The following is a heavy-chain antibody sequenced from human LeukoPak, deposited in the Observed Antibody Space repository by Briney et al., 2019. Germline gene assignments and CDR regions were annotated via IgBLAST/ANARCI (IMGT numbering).Heavy chain of an antibody. CDR2: IFPSGGEI. Sequence: GGSLRLSCAASGFTFSTFAMIWVRQPPGKGLEWVSSIFPSGGEIHYADSVRGRFTVSRDNSKNTLYLQMNSLRPEDTAMYYCVKPDRLLYSDSGSRYYYYYLDVWGKGTTVTVSS. J-gene: IGHJ6*03. V-gene: IGHV3-23*01. CDR1: GFTFSTFA. CDR3: VKPDRLLYSDSGSRYYYYYLDV. D-gene: IGHD3-10*01.